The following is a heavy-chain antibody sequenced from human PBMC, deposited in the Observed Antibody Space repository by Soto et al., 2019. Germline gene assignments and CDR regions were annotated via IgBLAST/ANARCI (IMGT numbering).Heavy chain of an antibody. Sequence: EVQLVATGGGVVRPGGSLRLSCAASGFTFDDYGMSWVRQAPGKGLEWVSGINWNGGSTGYADSVKGRFTISRDNAKNSLYLQMNSLRAEDTALYHCARDLGYCSGGSCYENWFDPWGQGTLVTVSS. V-gene: IGHV3-20*01. CDR3: ARDLGYCSGGSCYENWFDP. J-gene: IGHJ5*02. CDR1: GFTFDDYG. CDR2: INWNGGST. D-gene: IGHD2-15*01.